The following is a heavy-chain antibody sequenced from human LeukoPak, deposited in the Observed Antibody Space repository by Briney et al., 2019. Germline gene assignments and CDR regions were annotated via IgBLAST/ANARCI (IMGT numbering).Heavy chain of an antibody. CDR1: GFTFSIYE. V-gene: IGHV3-48*03. CDR2: ISSSGSTI. J-gene: IGHJ3*01. D-gene: IGHD4-17*01. Sequence: GGSLRLSCAASGFTFSIYEMNWVRQAPGKGLEWVSYISSSGSTIYYADSVKGRFTISRDNAKNSLYLQMNSLRAEDTAVYYCARKGYGGYSLYDAFDVWGQGTMLTVSS. CDR3: ARKGYGGYSLYDAFDV.